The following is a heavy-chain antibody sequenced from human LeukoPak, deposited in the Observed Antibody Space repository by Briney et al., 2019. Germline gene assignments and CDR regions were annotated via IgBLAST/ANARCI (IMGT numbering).Heavy chain of an antibody. D-gene: IGHD3-22*01. J-gene: IGHJ4*02. V-gene: IGHV3-64*01. CDR1: GFTFSSYA. CDR2: ISSNGGST. Sequence: PGGSLRLSCAASGFTFSSYAMHWVRQAPGKGLEYVSAISSNGGSTYYANSVKGRFTISRDNSKNTLYLQMGSLRAEDMAVYYCARRVYYDSSGYFDYWGQGTLVTVSS. CDR3: ARRVYYDSSGYFDY.